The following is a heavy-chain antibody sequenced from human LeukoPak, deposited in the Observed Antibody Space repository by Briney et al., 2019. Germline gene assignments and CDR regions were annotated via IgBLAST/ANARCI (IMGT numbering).Heavy chain of an antibody. CDR1: GDSVSSNNAA. D-gene: IGHD2-15*01. CDR2: TYYRSQWYN. CDR3: ARDYVTATAFWFDP. J-gene: IGHJ5*02. Sequence: SQTLSLTCAISGDSVSSNNAAWNWIRQSQSRGLEWLGRTYYRSQWYNDYALSVKGRMIINPDTSKNQFSLQLNSVTPEDTAVYYCARDYVTATAFWFDPWGQGTLVTVSS. V-gene: IGHV6-1*01.